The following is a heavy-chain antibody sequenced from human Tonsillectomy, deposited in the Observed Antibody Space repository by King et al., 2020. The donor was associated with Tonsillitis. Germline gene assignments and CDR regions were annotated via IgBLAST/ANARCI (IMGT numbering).Heavy chain of an antibody. CDR3: AKDMSVGGTAVDC. Sequence: VQLVESGGGVVHPGGSLRLSCAPSGFTFSTYGMHWVRQAPGRGLEWVAFIWNNGNNKYYADSVKGRFTISRENSENTLYLQMDSLRTEDTAVYYCAKDMSVGGTAVDCWGQGTLVTVSS. CDR1: GFTFSTYG. J-gene: IGHJ4*02. D-gene: IGHD1-26*01. V-gene: IGHV3-30*02. CDR2: IWNNGNNK.